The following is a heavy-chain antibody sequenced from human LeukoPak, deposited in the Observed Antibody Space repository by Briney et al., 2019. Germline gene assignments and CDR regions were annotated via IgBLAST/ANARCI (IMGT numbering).Heavy chain of an antibody. J-gene: IGHJ2*01. Sequence: GGSLRLSCAASGFTFSSYWMHWVRQPPGKGLVWVANIKQDGSDKYYVDSVKGRFTISRDNAKNSLYLQMNSLRAEDTALYYCARVSGWSSWHFDLWGRGTLVTVSS. CDR1: GFTFSSYW. D-gene: IGHD6-19*01. CDR2: IKQDGSDK. V-gene: IGHV3-7*01. CDR3: ARVSGWSSWHFDL.